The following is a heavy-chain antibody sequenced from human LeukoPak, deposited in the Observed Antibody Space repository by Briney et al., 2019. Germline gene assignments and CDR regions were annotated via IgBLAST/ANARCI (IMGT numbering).Heavy chain of an antibody. D-gene: IGHD3/OR15-3a*01. CDR1: VDSVSINSAA. V-gene: IGHV6-1*01. Sequence: SQTLSLTSTISVDSVSINSAAWNWVRQSPSRGLEWLGSTYYRSKWYNDYAVSVKSRITINPDTSKNQFSLRLTSVTAADTAVYYCARQTGSGLFILPGGQGTLVTVSS. J-gene: IGHJ4*02. CDR2: TYYRSKWYN. CDR3: ARQTGSGLFILP.